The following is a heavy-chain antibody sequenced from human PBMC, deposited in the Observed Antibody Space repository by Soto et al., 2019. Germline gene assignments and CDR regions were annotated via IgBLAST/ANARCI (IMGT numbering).Heavy chain of an antibody. CDR3: ARDLTSSLRFLEWLFHYYGMDV. D-gene: IGHD3-3*01. CDR1: GYTFTSYY. J-gene: IGHJ6*02. V-gene: IGHV1-46*01. CDR2: INPSGGST. Sequence: ASVNVSCKASGYTFTSYYMHWVRQAPGQGLEWMGIINPSGGSTSYAQKFQGRVTMTRDTSTSTVYMELSSLRSEDTAVYYCARDLTSSLRFLEWLFHYYGMDVWGQGTTVTVSS.